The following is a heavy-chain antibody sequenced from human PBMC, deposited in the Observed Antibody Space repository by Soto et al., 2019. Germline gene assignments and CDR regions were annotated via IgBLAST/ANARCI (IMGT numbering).Heavy chain of an antibody. CDR3: AKGGGSCCFEY. J-gene: IGHJ4*02. V-gene: IGHV3-23*01. Sequence: EVQLLESGGGLVQPGGSLRLSCAASGFTFSTYAMSWVRQGPGKGLEWVSAISGSGGNSTFYGDSVKGRFTISRDNSKNTLYLQMNSLGAEDAAVYYCAKGGGSCCFEYWGQGTLVTVS. CDR1: GFTFSTYA. D-gene: IGHD2-15*01. CDR2: ISGSGGNST.